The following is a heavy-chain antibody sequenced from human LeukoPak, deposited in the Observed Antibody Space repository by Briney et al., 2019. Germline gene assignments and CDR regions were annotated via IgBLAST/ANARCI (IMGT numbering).Heavy chain of an antibody. Sequence: GGSLRLSCAASGFTFDDYGMSWVRQAPGKGLEWVSGINWNGGSTTYADSVKGRFSISRDNAKNTLYLQVNSLRAEDTAVYYCARDSSAAFNIWGQGTMVTVSS. D-gene: IGHD3-3*01. CDR2: INWNGGST. CDR3: ARDSSAAFNI. V-gene: IGHV3-20*04. J-gene: IGHJ3*02. CDR1: GFTFDDYG.